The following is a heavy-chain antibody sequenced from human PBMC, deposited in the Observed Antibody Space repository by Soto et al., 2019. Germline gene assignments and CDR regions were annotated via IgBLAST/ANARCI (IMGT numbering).Heavy chain of an antibody. CDR2: IWYDGSNK. CDR1: GFIFNEYG. V-gene: IGHV3-33*03. CDR3: ARWGCSGSNCNLNQRSFDL. J-gene: IGHJ4*02. D-gene: IGHD2-15*01. Sequence: QVHLVESGGGVVQPGRSLRLSCAASGFIFNEYGMHWVRQAPGKGLEWVAVIWYDGSNKYYADSVKGRFTFSRDNSKNTMSLQMNSLRVEDTAVYYCARWGCSGSNCNLNQRSFDLWGQGTLVTGSS.